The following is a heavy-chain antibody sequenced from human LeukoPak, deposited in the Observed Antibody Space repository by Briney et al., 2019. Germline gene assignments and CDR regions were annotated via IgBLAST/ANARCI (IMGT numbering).Heavy chain of an antibody. CDR3: ARGAVERFDY. J-gene: IGHJ4*02. V-gene: IGHV1-69*13. CDR2: NIPIFGTA. CDR1: GGTFSSYA. Sequence: SVKVSCKASGGTFSSYAISWVRQAPGQGPEWMGGNIPIFGTANYAQKFQGRVTITADESTSTAYMELSSLRSEDTAVYYCARGAVERFDYWGQGTLVTVSS.